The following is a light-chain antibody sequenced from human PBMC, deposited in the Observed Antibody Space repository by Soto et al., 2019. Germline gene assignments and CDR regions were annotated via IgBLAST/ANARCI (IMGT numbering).Light chain of an antibody. Sequence: EIVLTQSPGALSLSLGERATLSCRASQSVSSTHLAWYQQKPGQAPRLLIYGTSSRATGIPDRFSGSGSGTDFTLTITRLEPEDFAVYYCQQYGSSPLTFGGGIKVQIK. J-gene: IGKJ4*01. CDR2: GTS. V-gene: IGKV3-20*01. CDR1: QSVSSTH. CDR3: QQYGSSPLT.